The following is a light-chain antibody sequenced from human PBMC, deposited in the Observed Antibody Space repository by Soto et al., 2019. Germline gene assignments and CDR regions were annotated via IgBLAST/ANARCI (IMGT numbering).Light chain of an antibody. CDR1: NSNIGSNA. V-gene: IGLV1-44*01. J-gene: IGLJ2*01. Sequence: QSVLTQPPSASGTPGQGVAISCSGSNSNIGSNAVNWYQQLPGTAPKRLISGNNQRPSGVPDRFSGSKSGTSAFLAISGLQSVDEADYYCAAWDDSLKGVVFGGGTKLTVL. CDR3: AAWDDSLKGVV. CDR2: GNN.